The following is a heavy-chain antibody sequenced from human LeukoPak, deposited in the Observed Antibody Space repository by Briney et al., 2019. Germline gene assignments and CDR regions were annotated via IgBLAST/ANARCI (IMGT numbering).Heavy chain of an antibody. CDR3: ARGGDRYCSGGSCYDLYN. CDR2: INTNTGNP. CDR1: GYTFTSYA. V-gene: IGHV7-4-1*02. J-gene: IGHJ4*02. D-gene: IGHD2-15*01. Sequence: ASVKVSCKASGYTFTSYAMNWVRQAPGQGLEWMGWINTNTGNPTYAQGFTGRFVFSLDTSVSTTYLQISSLKAEDTAVYYCARGGDRYCSGGSCYDLYNWGQGTLVTVSS.